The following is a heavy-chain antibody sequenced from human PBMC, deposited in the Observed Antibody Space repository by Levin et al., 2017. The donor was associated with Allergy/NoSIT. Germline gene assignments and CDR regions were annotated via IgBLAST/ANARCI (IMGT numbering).Heavy chain of an antibody. CDR3: ARDNSPEYGDSKVNWFDP. J-gene: IGHJ5*02. CDR1: GFTFSSYS. D-gene: IGHD4-17*01. Sequence: GGSLRLSCAASGFTFSSYSMNWVRQAPGKGLEWVSSISSSSSYIYYADSVKGRFTISRDNAKNSLYLQMNSLRAEDTAVYYCARDNSPEYGDSKVNWFDPWGQGTLVTVSS. V-gene: IGHV3-21*01. CDR2: ISSSSSYI.